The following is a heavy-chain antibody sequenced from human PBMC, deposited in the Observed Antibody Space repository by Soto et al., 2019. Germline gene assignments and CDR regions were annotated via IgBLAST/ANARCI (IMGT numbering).Heavy chain of an antibody. Sequence: LRLSCAASGFTFHDHSMHWVRQAPGKGLEWVSGISWNSGSRGYADSVKGRFTISRDNARNSLYLQMNSLRPEDTALYYCAKDMRGTPWYTISFFDYWGQGALVTVSS. V-gene: IGHV3-9*01. D-gene: IGHD6-13*01. CDR3: AKDMRGTPWYTISFFDY. J-gene: IGHJ4*02. CDR2: ISWNSGSR. CDR1: GFTFHDHS.